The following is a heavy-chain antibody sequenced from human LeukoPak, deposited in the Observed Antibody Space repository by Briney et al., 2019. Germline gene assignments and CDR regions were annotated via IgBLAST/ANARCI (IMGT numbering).Heavy chain of an antibody. D-gene: IGHD2-2*02. CDR2: ISGSGGST. Sequence: GGSLRLSCAASGFTSSSYAMSWVRQAPGKGLEWVSAISGSGGSTYYADSVKGRFTISRDNSKNTLYLQMNSLRAEDTAVYYCAKDPRYCSSTSCYTNYFDYWGQGTLVTVSS. J-gene: IGHJ4*02. CDR1: GFTSSSYA. V-gene: IGHV3-23*01. CDR3: AKDPRYCSSTSCYTNYFDY.